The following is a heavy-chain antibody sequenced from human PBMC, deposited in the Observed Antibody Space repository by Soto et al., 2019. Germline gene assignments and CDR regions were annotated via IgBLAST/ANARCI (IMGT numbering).Heavy chain of an antibody. CDR3: ADGGEWSFNFVY. CDR1: GFSFNTWA. D-gene: IGHD3-3*01. V-gene: IGHV3-23*01. Sequence: GASLRLSCAASGFSFNTWAMSWVRQAPGKGLEWVSGISGSGDNTYYPGSVKGRFTISRDNSKNTLYLQMNNMRAEDTAVYYCADGGEWSFNFVYWGQGTLVTVSS. CDR2: ISGSGDNT. J-gene: IGHJ4*02.